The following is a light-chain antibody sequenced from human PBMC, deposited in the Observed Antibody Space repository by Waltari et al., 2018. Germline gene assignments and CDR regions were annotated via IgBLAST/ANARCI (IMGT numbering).Light chain of an antibody. V-gene: IGKV1-8*01. CDR3: QQCYSYPRT. CDR1: QSISRY. Sequence: IRMTQSPSSFSASTGDRVTITCRARQSISRYLAWYQQKPGKAPNLLISGASTLQSGVPSRFSGSGSGTEFTLTISGLQSEDFATYYCQQCYSYPRTFGQGTKVEIK. CDR2: GAS. J-gene: IGKJ1*01.